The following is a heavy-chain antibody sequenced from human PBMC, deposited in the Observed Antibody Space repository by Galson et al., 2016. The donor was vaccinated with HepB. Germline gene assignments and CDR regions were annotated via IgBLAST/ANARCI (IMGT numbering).Heavy chain of an antibody. D-gene: IGHD6-19*01. CDR3: ARDEGMVAGFLLDY. CDR2: ISAYNGNT. V-gene: IGHV1-18*04. J-gene: IGHJ4*02. CDR1: GYTFTSYG. Sequence: SCKASGYTFTSYGISWVRQAPGQGLEWVGWISAYNGNTNYAQKLQGRVTMTTDTSTSTAYMELRSLRSDDTAVYYCARDEGMVAGFLLDYWGQGTLVTVSS.